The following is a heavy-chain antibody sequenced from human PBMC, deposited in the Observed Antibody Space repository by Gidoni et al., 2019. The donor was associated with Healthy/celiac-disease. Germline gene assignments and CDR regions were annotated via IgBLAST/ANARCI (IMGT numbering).Heavy chain of an antibody. V-gene: IGHV3-64D*06. J-gene: IGHJ3*02. Sequence: EVQLVESGGGLVQPGGSLRLSCSASGFTFSSYAMHWVRQAPGKGLEDVSAISSNGGSTYYADSVKGRFTISRDNSKNTLYLQMSSLRAEDTAVYYCVKDHGITISPTIWGQGTMVTVSS. CDR3: VKDHGITISPTI. CDR2: ISSNGGST. CDR1: GFTFSSYA. D-gene: IGHD3-3*01.